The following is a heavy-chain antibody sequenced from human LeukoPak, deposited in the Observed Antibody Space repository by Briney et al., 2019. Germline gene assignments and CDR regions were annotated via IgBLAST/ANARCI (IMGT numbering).Heavy chain of an antibody. CDR1: GYSFTTYW. CDR2: IYPGDSDT. V-gene: IGHV5-51*01. J-gene: IGHJ4*02. Sequence: THGESLKISCKGSGYSFTTYWIAWVRQMPGKGLEWMGIIYPGDSDTRYSPSFQGQVTISADKSISTAYLQWSSLKASDTAMYYCARHGSPYYYGSGSYPLYFDYWGQGTLVTVSS. CDR3: ARHGSPYYYGSGSYPLYFDY. D-gene: IGHD3-10*01.